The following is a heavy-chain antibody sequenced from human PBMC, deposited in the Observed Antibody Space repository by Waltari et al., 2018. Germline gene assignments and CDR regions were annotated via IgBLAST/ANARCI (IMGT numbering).Heavy chain of an antibody. V-gene: IGHV4-39*01. CDR3: ATYIGASVGTAAFDV. CDR2: VSYSGTT. J-gene: IGHJ3*01. CDR1: GVALNSNRPS. Sequence: QLQLQESGPRLVRSSATLSPIRLVPGVALNSNRPSWAWIRQSPGQGLEWIGTVSYSGTTYISPSLKSRVSVSRDTSKNQVSLILGSVTAADMAVYYCATYIGASVGTAAFDVWGQGTMVTVSS. D-gene: IGHD5-12*01.